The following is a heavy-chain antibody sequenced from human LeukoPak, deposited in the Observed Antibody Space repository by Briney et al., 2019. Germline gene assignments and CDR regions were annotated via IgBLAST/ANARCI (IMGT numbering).Heavy chain of an antibody. CDR2: ISAYNGNT. J-gene: IGHJ6*02. V-gene: IGHV1-18*01. Sequence: ASVKVSCKASGYTFTSYGISWVRQAPGQGLEWMGWISAYNGNTNYAQKLQGRVTMTTDTSTSTAYMELRSLRSDDTAVYYCARIAVADTYYYYYGMDVWGQGTTVTVSS. CDR1: GYTFTSYG. CDR3: ARIAVADTYYYYYGMDV. D-gene: IGHD6-19*01.